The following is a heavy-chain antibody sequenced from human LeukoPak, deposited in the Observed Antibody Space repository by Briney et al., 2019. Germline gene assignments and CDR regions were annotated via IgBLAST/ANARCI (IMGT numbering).Heavy chain of an antibody. J-gene: IGHJ4*02. CDR3: ARDMDVVVPATPGYYFDY. CDR2: IYTSGST. Sequence: SETLSLTCTVSGGSISSYYWSWIRQPAGKGLEWIGRIYTSGSTNYNPSPKSRVTMSVDTSKNQFSLKLSSVTAADTAVYYCARDMDVVVPATPGYYFDYWGQGTLVTVSS. D-gene: IGHD2-2*01. CDR1: GGSISSYY. V-gene: IGHV4-4*07.